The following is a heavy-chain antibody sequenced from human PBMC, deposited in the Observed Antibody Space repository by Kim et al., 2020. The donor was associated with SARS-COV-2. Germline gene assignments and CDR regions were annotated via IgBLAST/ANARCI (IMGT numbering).Heavy chain of an antibody. V-gene: IGHV3-30-3*01. CDR3: ARGPSL. CDR1: GFNFSYYA. J-gene: IGHJ4*02. Sequence: GGSLRLSCEVSGFNFSYYAMHGVRQAPGKGLEGVAVLSFDGINKIYGDSVRGRFTISRDSSKNTLYLQMNSLRAEDTAVYYCARGPSLWGQGTLVTVSS. CDR2: LSFDGINK.